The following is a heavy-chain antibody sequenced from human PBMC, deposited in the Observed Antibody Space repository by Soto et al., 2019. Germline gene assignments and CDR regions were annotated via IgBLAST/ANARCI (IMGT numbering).Heavy chain of an antibody. CDR2: ISGTTGST. D-gene: IGHD2-2*02. J-gene: IGHJ6*02. V-gene: IGHV3-23*01. CDR1: GFSFYTYA. CDR3: ARGHYSMDV. Sequence: EVQRLESGGDSVQPGGSLTRSCVASGFSFYTYAMSWVRQAPGRGLEWVSGISGTTGSTYYADSVQGRFTISRDNSKNTVYLHMSSLRAEDTATFYCARGHYSMDVWGQGTTVTVSS.